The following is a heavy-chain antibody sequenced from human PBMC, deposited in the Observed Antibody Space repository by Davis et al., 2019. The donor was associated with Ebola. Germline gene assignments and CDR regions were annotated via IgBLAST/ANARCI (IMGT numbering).Heavy chain of an antibody. Sequence: PSETLSLTCTVSGGSISSYYWSWIRQPPGKGLEWIGYIYYSGSTNYNPSLKSRVTISVDTSKNQFSLKLSSVTAADTAVYYCARGNGCSGGSCYSSYFDYWGQGTLVTVSS. V-gene: IGHV4-59*08. D-gene: IGHD2-15*01. CDR3: ARGNGCSGGSCYSSYFDY. J-gene: IGHJ4*02. CDR1: GGSISSYY. CDR2: IYYSGST.